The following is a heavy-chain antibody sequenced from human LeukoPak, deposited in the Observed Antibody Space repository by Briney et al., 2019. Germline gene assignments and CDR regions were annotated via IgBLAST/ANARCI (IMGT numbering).Heavy chain of an antibody. CDR3: ARSYYYGSYGMDV. CDR2: IYYSGST. D-gene: IGHD3-10*01. CDR1: GGSISSSSYY. J-gene: IGHJ6*02. V-gene: IGHV4-39*01. Sequence: PSETLSLTCTVSGGSISSSSYYWGWIRQPPGKGLEWIGSIYYSGSTYYNPSLKSRVTISVDTSKNQFSLKLSSVTAADTAVYYCARSYYYGSYGMDVWGQGTTVTDSS.